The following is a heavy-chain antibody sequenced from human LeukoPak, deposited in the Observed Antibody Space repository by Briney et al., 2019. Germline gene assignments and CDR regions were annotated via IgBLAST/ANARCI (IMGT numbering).Heavy chain of an antibody. Sequence: GGSLRLSCAASGFTFSSYSMSWVRQAPGKGLEWVSSISSSSSYIYYADSVKGRFTISRDNAKNSLYLQMNSLRAEDTAVYYCASLGATTLFGSYWGQGTLVTVSS. CDR3: ASLGATTLFGSY. CDR2: ISSSSSYI. CDR1: GFTFSSYS. D-gene: IGHD1-26*01. V-gene: IGHV3-21*01. J-gene: IGHJ4*02.